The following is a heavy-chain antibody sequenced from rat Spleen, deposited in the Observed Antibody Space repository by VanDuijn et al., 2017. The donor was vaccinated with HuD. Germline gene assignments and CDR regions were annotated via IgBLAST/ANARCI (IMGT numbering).Heavy chain of an antibody. J-gene: IGHJ2*01. Sequence: EVQLVESGGGLVQPGRSLKLSCEASGFTFSNYDMAWVRQAPTKGLEWIASISTGGGNTYFRDSVKGRFTISRDNAKNTLCLQMDSLRSEDTATYYCATETYFGYNYHHYWGQGVMVTVSS. V-gene: IGHV5S13*01. CDR2: ISTGGGNT. CDR3: ATETYFGYNYHHY. D-gene: IGHD1-9*01. CDR1: GFTFSNYD.